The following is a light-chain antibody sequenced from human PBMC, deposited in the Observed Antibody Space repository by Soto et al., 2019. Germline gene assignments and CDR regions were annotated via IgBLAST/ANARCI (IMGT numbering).Light chain of an antibody. Sequence: DIQMTQSPSTLSASVEDRVTITCRASQSIGDLLAWYQQKPGEAPKLLIYKASYLESGVPSRFSGSGSGTEFTLTISSLQPEDFATYYCQESYSTPRWTFGQGTKVDIK. CDR3: QESYSTPRWT. CDR2: KAS. CDR1: QSIGDL. V-gene: IGKV1-5*03. J-gene: IGKJ1*01.